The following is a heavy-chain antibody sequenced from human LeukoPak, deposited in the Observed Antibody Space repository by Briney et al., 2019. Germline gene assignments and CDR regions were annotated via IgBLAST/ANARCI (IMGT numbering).Heavy chain of an antibody. D-gene: IGHD3-22*01. CDR2: INPNSGGT. CDR3: ARGLGDSSGYYRVVRGNDAFDI. CDR1: GYTFTGYY. V-gene: IGHV1-2*02. Sequence: GASVKVSCKASGYTFTGYYMHWVRQAPGQGLEWMGWINPNSGGTNYAQKFQGRVTMTRDTSISTAYMELSSLRSEDTAVYYCARGLGDSSGYYRVVRGNDAFDIWGQGTMVTVSS. J-gene: IGHJ3*02.